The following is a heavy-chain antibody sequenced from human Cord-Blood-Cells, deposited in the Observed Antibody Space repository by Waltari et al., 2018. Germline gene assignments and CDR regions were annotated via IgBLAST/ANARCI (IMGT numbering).Heavy chain of an antibody. V-gene: IGHV3-30*18. Sequence: QVQLVASGGGVVQPGRSLRLSCAASGFTFSSYGMHWVRQAPGKGLEWVAVISYDGSNKYYADSVKGRFTISRDNSKNTLYLQMNSLRAEDTAVYYCAKATGTTVFDYWGQGTLVTVSS. CDR1: GFTFSSYG. CDR3: AKATGTTVFDY. J-gene: IGHJ4*02. CDR2: ISYDGSNK. D-gene: IGHD1-7*01.